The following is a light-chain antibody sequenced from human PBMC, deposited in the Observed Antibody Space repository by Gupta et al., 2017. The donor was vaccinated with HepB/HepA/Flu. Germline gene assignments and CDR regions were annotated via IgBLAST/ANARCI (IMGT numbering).Light chain of an antibody. CDR1: SSDVGGYNY. CDR2: DVS. J-gene: IGLJ1*01. Sequence: QSALTQPASVSGSPGQSITISCTGTSSDVGGYNYVSWYQQLPGKAPKVMIYDVSNRPSGVSNRFSGSKSGNTASLTISGLHAEDEADYYCSSYARSNTLVFGTGTKVTVL. CDR3: SSYARSNTLV. V-gene: IGLV2-14*03.